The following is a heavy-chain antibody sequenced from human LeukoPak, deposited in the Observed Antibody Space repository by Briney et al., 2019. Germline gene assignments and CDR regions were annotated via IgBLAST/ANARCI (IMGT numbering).Heavy chain of an antibody. CDR3: ASHKRGYYYGSGIDY. CDR2: INHSGST. V-gene: IGHV4-34*01. D-gene: IGHD3-10*01. J-gene: IGHJ4*02. CDR1: GGSFSGYY. Sequence: NPSETLSLTCAVYGGSFSGYYWSWIRQPPGKGLEWIGEINHSGSTNYNPSLKSRVTISAETSKNQFSLKLSSVTAADTAVYYCASHKRGYYYGSGIDYWGQGTLVTVSS.